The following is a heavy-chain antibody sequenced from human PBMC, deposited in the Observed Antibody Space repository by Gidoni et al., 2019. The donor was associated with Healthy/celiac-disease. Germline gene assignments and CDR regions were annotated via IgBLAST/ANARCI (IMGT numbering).Heavy chain of an antibody. J-gene: IGHJ5*02. V-gene: IGHV2-5*02. CDR1: GFSLSTSGVG. Sequence: QITLKESGPTLVKPTQPLTLTCTFSGFSLSTSGVGVGWIRQPPGKALEWLALIYWDDDKRYSPSLKSRLTITKDTSKNQVVLTMTNMDPVDTATYYCAHTLREDYPVDPWGQGTLVTVSS. CDR2: IYWDDDK. CDR3: AHTLREDYPVDP. D-gene: IGHD3-10*01.